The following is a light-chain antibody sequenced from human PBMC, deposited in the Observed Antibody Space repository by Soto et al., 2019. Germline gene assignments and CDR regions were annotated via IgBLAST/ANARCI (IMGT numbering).Light chain of an antibody. CDR3: QQYKNWPPLT. J-gene: IGKJ4*01. CDR2: GAF. CDR1: QSVSSN. Sequence: EIVMTQSPATLSVSPGERVTLSCRASQSVSSNLAWYQQKPGQAPRLLIYGAFTRATGIPARFSGSGSGTEFTITISSLQSEDFAVYYCQQYKNWPPLTFGGGTKVEIK. V-gene: IGKV3-15*01.